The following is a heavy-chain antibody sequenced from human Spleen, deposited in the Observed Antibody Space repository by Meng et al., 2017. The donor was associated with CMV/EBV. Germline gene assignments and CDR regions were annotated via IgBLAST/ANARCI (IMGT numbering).Heavy chain of an antibody. Sequence: GESLKISCAASGFTFSSYRMNWVRQAPGKGLEWVANIKQDGSEKYYVDSVKGRFTISRDNAKNSLYLQMNSLRAEDTAVYYCAKDHQYSGGNVDYWGQGTLVTVSS. CDR3: AKDHQYSGGNVDY. CDR2: IKQDGSEK. CDR1: GFTFSSYR. J-gene: IGHJ4*02. D-gene: IGHD4-23*01. V-gene: IGHV3-7*01.